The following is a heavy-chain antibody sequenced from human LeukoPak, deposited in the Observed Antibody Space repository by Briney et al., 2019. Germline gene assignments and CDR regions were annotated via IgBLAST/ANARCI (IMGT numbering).Heavy chain of an antibody. J-gene: IGHJ4*02. D-gene: IGHD5-18*01. CDR1: GFTFSSYA. Sequence: GRSLRLSCAASGFTFSSYAMHWVRQAPGKGLEWVAVISYDGSNKYYADSVKGRFTISRDNSKNTLYLQMNSLRAEDTAVYYCAKVHSGYSDGSDLYWGQGTLVTVSS. CDR3: AKVHSGYSDGSDLY. CDR2: ISYDGSNK. V-gene: IGHV3-30-3*01.